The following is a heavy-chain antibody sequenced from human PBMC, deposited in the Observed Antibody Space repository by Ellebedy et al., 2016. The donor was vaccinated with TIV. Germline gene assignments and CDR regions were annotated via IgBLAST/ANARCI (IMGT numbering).Heavy chain of an antibody. Sequence: GESLKIFCAASGFTFSSYSMNWVSQAPGKGLEWVSYISSSSSTIYYTDSVKGRFTISRDNAKNSLYLQMNSLRAEDTSVYYCARDASSVAAFFDYWGQGTLVTVSS. J-gene: IGHJ4*02. V-gene: IGHV3-48*04. CDR3: ARDASSVAAFFDY. D-gene: IGHD6-19*01. CDR2: ISSSSSTI. CDR1: GFTFSSYS.